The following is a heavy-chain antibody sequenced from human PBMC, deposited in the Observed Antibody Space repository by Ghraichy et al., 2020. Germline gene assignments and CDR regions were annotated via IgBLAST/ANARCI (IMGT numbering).Heavy chain of an antibody. V-gene: IGHV3-7*03. Sequence: GGSLRLSCTASGFTFSDYWMTWVRQAPGKGLEWVANIKEDGSAKYYVDSVKGRFTISRDNAKNSLYLQMNSLRAEDTAVYFCARDPLRRFDYWGRGTLVTVSS. CDR1: GFTFSDYW. D-gene: IGHD5/OR15-5a*01. J-gene: IGHJ4*02. CDR3: ARDPLRRFDY. CDR2: IKEDGSAK.